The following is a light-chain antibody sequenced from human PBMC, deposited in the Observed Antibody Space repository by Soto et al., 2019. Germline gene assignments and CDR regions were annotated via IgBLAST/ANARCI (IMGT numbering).Light chain of an antibody. CDR3: QQSYSTPLT. Sequence: DIQMTQSPSSLSASVGDRVTITCRASQSISSYLNWYQQKPGKAPKLLIYAASILQSGVTSRFSGSGSVTDFTLTISSLQPEDFATYYCQQSYSTPLTFGGGTKVEIK. V-gene: IGKV1-39*01. J-gene: IGKJ4*01. CDR2: AAS. CDR1: QSISSY.